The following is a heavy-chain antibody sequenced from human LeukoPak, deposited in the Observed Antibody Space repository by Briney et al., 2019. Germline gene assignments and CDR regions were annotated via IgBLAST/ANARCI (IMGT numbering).Heavy chain of an antibody. CDR1: GFTFSSYW. D-gene: IGHD5-18*01. CDR2: INSDGTST. J-gene: IGHJ4*02. Sequence: PGGSLRLSCAASGFTFSSYWMHWVRQAPGKGLLWVSRINSDGTSTSYADSVKGRFTISRDNAKNTLYLQMNSLRAEDTAVYYCAGHTYGNVFVYWGQGTLVTVSS. CDR3: AGHTYGNVFVY. V-gene: IGHV3-74*01.